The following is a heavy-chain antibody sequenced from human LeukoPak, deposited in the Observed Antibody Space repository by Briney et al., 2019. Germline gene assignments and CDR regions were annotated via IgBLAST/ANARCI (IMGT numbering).Heavy chain of an antibody. Sequence: GGSLRLSCAASGFTFSSYSMNWVRQAPGKGLEWVSSISSSSSYIYYADSVKGRFTISRDNAKNSLYLQMNSLRAEDTAVYYCARGPVYYYGSGRNAPLSYYYMDVWGKGTTVTVSS. CDR1: GFTFSSYS. J-gene: IGHJ6*03. CDR2: ISSSSSYI. CDR3: ARGPVYYYGSGRNAPLSYYYMDV. D-gene: IGHD3-10*01. V-gene: IGHV3-21*01.